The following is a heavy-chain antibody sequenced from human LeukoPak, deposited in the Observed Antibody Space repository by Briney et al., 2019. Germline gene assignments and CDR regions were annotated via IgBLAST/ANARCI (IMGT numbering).Heavy chain of an antibody. Sequence: PGGSLRLSCAASGFTFGSYAMSWVRQAPGKGLEWVSAISDSGGSTYYADSVKGRFTISRDNSKNTLYLQMNSLRAEDTAVYYCAKSSSYLKYNWFDPWGQGTLVTVSS. CDR2: ISDSGGST. CDR1: GFTFGSYA. CDR3: AKSSSYLKYNWFDP. V-gene: IGHV3-23*01. D-gene: IGHD2-2*02. J-gene: IGHJ5*02.